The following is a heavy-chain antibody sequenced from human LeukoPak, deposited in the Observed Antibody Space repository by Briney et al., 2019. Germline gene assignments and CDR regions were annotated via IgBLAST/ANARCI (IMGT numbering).Heavy chain of an antibody. CDR2: IYSGGST. CDR3: ARVWLRSYFDY. CDR1: GFTVSSNY. V-gene: IGHV3-66*01. Sequence: PGGSLRLSCAASGFTVSSNYMSWVRQAPGKGLEWVSVIYSGGSTYYADSVKGRFTISRDNSKNTLYLQMNSLRAEDTAVYYCARVWLRSYFDYWGQGTLVTVSS. J-gene: IGHJ4*02. D-gene: IGHD5-12*01.